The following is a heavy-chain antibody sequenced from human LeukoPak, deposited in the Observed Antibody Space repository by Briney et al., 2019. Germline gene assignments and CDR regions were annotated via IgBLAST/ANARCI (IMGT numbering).Heavy chain of an antibody. CDR3: AKDLLYCSSTSCYAPLDY. V-gene: IGHV3-11*01. D-gene: IGHD2-2*01. J-gene: IGHJ4*02. CDR2: ISSSGSTI. Sequence: GGSLRLSCAASGFTFSDYYMSWIRQAPGKGLEWVSYISSSGSTIYYADSVKGRFTISRDNSKNSLYLQMNSLRTEDTALYYCAKDLLYCSSTSCYAPLDYWGQGTLVTVSS. CDR1: GFTFSDYY.